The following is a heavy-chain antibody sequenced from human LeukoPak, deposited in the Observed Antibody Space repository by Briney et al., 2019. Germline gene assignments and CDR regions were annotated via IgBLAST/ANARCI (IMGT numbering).Heavy chain of an antibody. CDR2: ISPRSSYR. CDR1: GFSFSDYS. V-gene: IGHV3-21*01. CDR3: ARGRGCSSMSCYPDY. J-gene: IGHJ4*02. D-gene: IGHD2-2*01. Sequence: KPGGSLRLSCTASGFSFSDYSINWVRQAPGKGLEWVSSISPRSSYRYYADSVKGRFTISRDNAKNSLNLQMNSLRAEDTAVYYCARGRGCSSMSCYPDYWGQGTLVTVSS.